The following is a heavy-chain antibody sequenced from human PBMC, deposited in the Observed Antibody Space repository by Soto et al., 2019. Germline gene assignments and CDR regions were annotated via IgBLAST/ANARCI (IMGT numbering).Heavy chain of an antibody. D-gene: IGHD6-13*01. Sequence: SETLSLTCTVSGGSISSSSYYWGWIRQPPGKGLEWIGSIYYSGSTYYNPSLKSRVTISVDTSKNQFSLKLSSVTAADTAVYYCARYSSSWYYSDYWGQGTLVTVSS. CDR3: ARYSSSWYYSDY. J-gene: IGHJ4*02. V-gene: IGHV4-39*01. CDR2: IYYSGST. CDR1: GGSISSSSYY.